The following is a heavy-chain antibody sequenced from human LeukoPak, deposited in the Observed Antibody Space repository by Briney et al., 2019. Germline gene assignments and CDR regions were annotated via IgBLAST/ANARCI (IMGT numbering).Heavy chain of an antibody. Sequence: GGSLRLSCTASGFTFGDYAMSWVRQAPGKGLEWVGFIRSKAYGGTTEYAASVKGRFTISRDDSKSIAYLQMNSLKTEDTAVYYCTIANQAAMDYYYYYYMDVWGKGTTVTVSS. V-gene: IGHV3-49*04. CDR1: GFTFGDYA. CDR2: IRSKAYGGTT. D-gene: IGHD2-2*01. J-gene: IGHJ6*03. CDR3: TIANQAAMDYYYYYYMDV.